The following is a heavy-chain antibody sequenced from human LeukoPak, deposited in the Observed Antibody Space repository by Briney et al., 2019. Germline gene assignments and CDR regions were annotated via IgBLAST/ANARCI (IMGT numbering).Heavy chain of an antibody. CDR2: INSNRGGT. Sequence: ASVKVSCEASGYTFTNYYIHWVRQAPGQGLEWMGWINSNRGGTNYAQKFQGRVTMTRDTSISTAHMELRSVRSDDTAVYYCARDHGDDAFDIWGPGTMVTVSS. V-gene: IGHV1-2*02. D-gene: IGHD3-3*01. CDR3: ARDHGDDAFDI. CDR1: GYTFTNYY. J-gene: IGHJ3*02.